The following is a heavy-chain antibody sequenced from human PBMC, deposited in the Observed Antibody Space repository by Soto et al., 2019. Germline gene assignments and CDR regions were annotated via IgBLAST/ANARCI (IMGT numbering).Heavy chain of an antibody. Sequence: QVQLVQSGAEVKRPGSSVKVSCKASGGTFSSFAISWVRQAPGQGLEWMGGIIPIFGTPNYAQKFQGRVTIPADESTSTAYMELSSLRYEETAVYCARQVPAAGYYYGMDVWGQGTTVTVSS. J-gene: IGHJ6*02. V-gene: IGHV1-69*12. D-gene: IGHD2-2*01. CDR3: RQVPAAGYYYGMDV. CDR2: IIPIFGTP. CDR1: GGTFSSFA.